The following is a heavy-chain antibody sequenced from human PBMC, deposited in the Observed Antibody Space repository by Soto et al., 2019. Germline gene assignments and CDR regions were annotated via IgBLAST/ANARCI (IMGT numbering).Heavy chain of an antibody. D-gene: IGHD3-10*02. V-gene: IGHV1-69*12. CDR3: ASVESSMFEGGAGFDP. CDR2: FIPIFGTT. Sequence: QVVQSGAEVKKPGSSVKVSCKASGGTFNRQAFSWVRQAPGQGLEWMGGFIPIFGTTDYSQKFQGRVTITADEAPSSAYTELSSLTSDDTAVYYCASVESSMFEGGAGFDPWGQGTLVTVSS. CDR1: GGTFNRQA. J-gene: IGHJ5*02.